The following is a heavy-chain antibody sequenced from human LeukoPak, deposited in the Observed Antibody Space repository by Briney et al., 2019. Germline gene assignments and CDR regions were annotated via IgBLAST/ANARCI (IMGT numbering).Heavy chain of an antibody. CDR3: ARERYYYDSSGYYYEYNWFDP. CDR2: IYPGDSDT. J-gene: IGHJ5*02. Sequence: GESLQISCKGSGYSFTSYWIGWVRQMPGKGLEWMGIIYPGDSDTRYSPSFQGQVTISAEKSISTAYLQWSSLKASDTAMYYCARERYYYDSSGYYYEYNWFDPWGQGTLVTVSS. D-gene: IGHD3-22*01. CDR1: GYSFTSYW. V-gene: IGHV5-51*03.